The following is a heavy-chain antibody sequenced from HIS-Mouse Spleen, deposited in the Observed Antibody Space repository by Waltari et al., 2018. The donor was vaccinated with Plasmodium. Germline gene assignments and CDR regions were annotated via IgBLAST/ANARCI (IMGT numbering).Heavy chain of an antibody. CDR3: ARAYYDFWSGYRFDY. J-gene: IGHJ4*02. D-gene: IGHD3-3*01. V-gene: IGHV4-34*01. CDR2: INHSGST. Sequence: QVQLQQWGAGLLKPSATLSLTCAVYGGSFRCYSWRWIRQPPGKGLEWIGEINHSGSTNYNPSLKSRVTISVDTSKNQFSLKLSSVTAADTAVYYCARAYYDFWSGYRFDYWGQGTLVTVSS. CDR1: GGSFRCYS.